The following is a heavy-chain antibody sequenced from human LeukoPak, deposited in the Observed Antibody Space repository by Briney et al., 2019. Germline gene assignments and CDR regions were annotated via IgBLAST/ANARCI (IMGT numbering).Heavy chain of an antibody. D-gene: IGHD5-18*01. CDR3: AKASGYSYGYYFDY. CDR2: ISGSGGST. Sequence: PGGSLRLSCAASGFTFSSYAMSWVRQAQGKGLEWGSAISGSGGSTYYADSVKGRFTISRDNSKNTLYLQMNSLRAEDTAVYYCAKASGYSYGYYFDYWGQGTLVTVSS. CDR1: GFTFSSYA. J-gene: IGHJ4*02. V-gene: IGHV3-23*01.